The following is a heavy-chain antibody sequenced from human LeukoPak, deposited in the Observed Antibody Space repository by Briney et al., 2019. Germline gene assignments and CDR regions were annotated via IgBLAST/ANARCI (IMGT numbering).Heavy chain of an antibody. J-gene: IGHJ4*02. D-gene: IGHD6-13*01. V-gene: IGHV3-53*01. CDR1: GFTVSSNY. CDR3: AASSWYFPFDY. CDR2: IYSSGNT. Sequence: PGGSLRLSCAASGFTVSSNYMSWVRQAPGKGLEWVSIIYSSGNTYYADSVKGRFTISRDNSKNTVFLQMNSLRAEDTAVYYCAASSWYFPFDYWGQGTLVTVSS.